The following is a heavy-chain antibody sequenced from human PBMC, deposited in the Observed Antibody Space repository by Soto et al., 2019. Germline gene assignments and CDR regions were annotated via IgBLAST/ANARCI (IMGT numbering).Heavy chain of an antibody. V-gene: IGHV4-34*02. CDR1: GGSFSGYY. CDR2: INHSGST. Sequence: QVQLQQWGAGLLKPSETLSLTCAVYGGSFSGYYWSWIRQPPEQGLEWIGEINHSGSTNYNPSLKSRVTISVDTAKKQVSLKVNCVTAAETAVYYCAKGLFRFDPWGQGTLVTVSS. CDR3: AKGLFRFDP. J-gene: IGHJ5*02.